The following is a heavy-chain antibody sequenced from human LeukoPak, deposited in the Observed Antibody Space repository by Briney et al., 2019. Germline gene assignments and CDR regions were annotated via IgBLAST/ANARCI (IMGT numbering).Heavy chain of an antibody. V-gene: IGHV3-30*01. CDR3: AREAEYSSSWGFFDY. J-gene: IGHJ4*02. D-gene: IGHD6-6*01. CDR2: ISYDGSNK. Sequence: PGRSLRLSCAASGFTFSSYAMHWVRQAPGKGLEWVAVISYDGSNKYYADSVKGRFTISRDNSKNTLYLQMNSLRAEDTAVYCCAREAEYSSSWGFFDYWGQGTLVTVSS. CDR1: GFTFSSYA.